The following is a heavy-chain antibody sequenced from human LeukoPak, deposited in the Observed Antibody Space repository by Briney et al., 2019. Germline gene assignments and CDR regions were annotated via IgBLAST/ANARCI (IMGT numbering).Heavy chain of an antibody. CDR3: ARDRPYYSSSWWDDY. CDR2: IYSGGST. J-gene: IGHJ4*02. D-gene: IGHD6-13*01. CDR1: GFTVSSNY. V-gene: IGHV3-66*02. Sequence: PGGSLRLSCAASGFTVSSNYMSWVRQAPGKGLEWVSVIYSGGSTYYADSVKGLFTISRDNSKNTLYLQMNSLRAEDTAVYYCARDRPYYSSSWWDDYWGQGTLVTVSS.